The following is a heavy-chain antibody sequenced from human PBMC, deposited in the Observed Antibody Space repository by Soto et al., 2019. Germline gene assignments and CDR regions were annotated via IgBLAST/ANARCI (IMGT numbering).Heavy chain of an antibody. CDR1: GYSFNNYW. J-gene: IGHJ4*02. D-gene: IGHD3-9*01. V-gene: IGHV5-51*01. CDR3: ATQMGLDGVSRYFDY. Sequence: EVQLVQSGAEVKKPGESLKISCKGSGYSFNNYWIAWVRQMPGKGLEWMGITFPGGSDTVYSPSFQGQVTISVDRSINTAYLQRSGLKASDTAMYYCATQMGLDGVSRYFDYWGQGTLVTVSS. CDR2: TFPGGSDT.